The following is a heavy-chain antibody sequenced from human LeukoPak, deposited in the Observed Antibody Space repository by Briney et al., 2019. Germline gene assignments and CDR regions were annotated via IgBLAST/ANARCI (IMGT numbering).Heavy chain of an antibody. CDR1: GGSICSGSYY. CDR2: IYTSGST. V-gene: IGHV4-61*02. Sequence: SETLSLTCTVSGGSICSGSYYWSWIRQPAGKGLEWIGRIYTSGSTNYNPSLKSRVTISVDTSKNQFSLKLSSVTAADTAVYYCARDHRYCSSTSCFRRGYNWFDPWGQGTLVTVSS. D-gene: IGHD2-2*01. CDR3: ARDHRYCSSTSCFRRGYNWFDP. J-gene: IGHJ5*02.